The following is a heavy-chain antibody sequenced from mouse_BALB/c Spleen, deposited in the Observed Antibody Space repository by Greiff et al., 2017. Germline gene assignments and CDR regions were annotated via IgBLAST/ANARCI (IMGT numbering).Heavy chain of an antibody. CDR1: GFTFSSFG. Sequence: EVKVVESGGGLVQPGGSRKLSCAASGFTFSSFGMHWVRQAPEKGLEWVAYISSGSSTIYYADTVKGRFTISRDNPKNTLFLQMTSLRSEDTAMYYCARGYGSPWFAYWGQGTLVTVSA. J-gene: IGHJ3*01. V-gene: IGHV5-17*02. D-gene: IGHD2-10*02. CDR3: ARGYGSPWFAY. CDR2: ISSGSSTI.